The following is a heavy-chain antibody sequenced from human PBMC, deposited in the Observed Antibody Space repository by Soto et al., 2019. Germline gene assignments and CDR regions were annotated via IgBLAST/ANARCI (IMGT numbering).Heavy chain of an antibody. J-gene: IGHJ4*02. V-gene: IGHV1-8*01. D-gene: IGHD5-12*01. CDR1: GYTLTSYD. CDR2: MNVQSGNT. CDR3: SRASSGHGHSCYDYDY. Sequence: QGQLVQSGAEVKKPGASVKVSCKASGYTLTSYDINWVRQATGQGLEWMGWMNVQSGNTGYAQKFQGRVTMTRKTSISKAYMELSMLTSDDTAVYDCSRASSGHGHSCYDYDYWGQGTLVTVSS.